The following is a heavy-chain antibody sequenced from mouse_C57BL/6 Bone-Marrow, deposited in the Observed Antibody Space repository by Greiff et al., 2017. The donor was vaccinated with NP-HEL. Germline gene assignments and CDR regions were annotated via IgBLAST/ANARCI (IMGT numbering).Heavy chain of an antibody. CDR1: GYTFTSYW. J-gene: IGHJ4*01. Sequence: QVQLQQSGAELVKPGASVKLSCKASGYTFTSYWMHWVKQRPGQGLEWIGMIHPNSGSTNYNEKFKSKATLTVDKSSSTAYMQLSSLTSEDSAVYYCARDHLLRAMDYWGQGTSVTVSS. CDR2: IHPNSGST. V-gene: IGHV1-64*01. CDR3: ARDHLLRAMDY. D-gene: IGHD1-1*01.